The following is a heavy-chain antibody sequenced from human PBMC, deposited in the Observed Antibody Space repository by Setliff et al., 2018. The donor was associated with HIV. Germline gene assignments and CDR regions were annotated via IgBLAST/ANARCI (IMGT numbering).Heavy chain of an antibody. D-gene: IGHD1-1*01. CDR3: VRENDLLDAFDI. Sequence: SETLSLTCAVYGGSFSGYYWSWIRQPPGKGLEWIGEINHSGSTNYNPSLKSRISINPDTSKNQFSLQLNSVTPEDTAVYYCVRENDLLDAFDIWGQGTMVTVSS. CDR1: GGSFSGYY. J-gene: IGHJ3*02. CDR2: INHSGST. V-gene: IGHV4-34*01.